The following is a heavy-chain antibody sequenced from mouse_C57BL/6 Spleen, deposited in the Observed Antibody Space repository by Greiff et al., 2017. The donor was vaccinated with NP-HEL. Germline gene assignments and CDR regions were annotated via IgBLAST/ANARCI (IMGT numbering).Heavy chain of an antibody. V-gene: IGHV1-81*01. J-gene: IGHJ2*01. Sequence: QVQLKQSGAELARPGASVKLSCKASGYTFTSYGISWVKQRTGQGLEWIGEIYPRSGNTYYNEKFKGKVTLTADKSSSAAYMELRSLTSEDSAVYFCARSGYDYDAYFDYWGQGTTLTVSS. CDR1: GYTFTSYG. CDR2: IYPRSGNT. D-gene: IGHD2-4*01. CDR3: ARSGYDYDAYFDY.